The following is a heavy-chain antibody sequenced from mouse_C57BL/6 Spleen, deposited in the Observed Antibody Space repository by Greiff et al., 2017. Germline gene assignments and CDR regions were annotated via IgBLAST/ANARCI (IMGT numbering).Heavy chain of an antibody. V-gene: IGHV7-3*01. D-gene: IGHD2-4*01. J-gene: IGHJ1*03. CDR2: IRNKANGYTT. Sequence: DVMLVESGGGLVQPGGSLSLSCAASGFTFTDYYMSWVRQPPGKALEWLGFIRNKANGYTTEYSASVKGRFTISRDNSKSILYLQMNALRAEDSATYYGARYLLYYDYDDGSFDVWGTGTTVTVSS. CDR1: GFTFTDYY. CDR3: ARYLLYYDYDDGSFDV.